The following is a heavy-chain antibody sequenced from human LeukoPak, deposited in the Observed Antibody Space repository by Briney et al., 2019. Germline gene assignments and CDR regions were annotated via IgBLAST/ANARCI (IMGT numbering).Heavy chain of an antibody. J-gene: IGHJ4*02. CDR2: ISGSGGST. CDR3: AKEHYYDSGVDY. D-gene: IGHD3-22*01. Sequence: PGGSLRLSCAASGFTFSSYGMSWVRQTPGKGLEWVSAISGSGGSTYYADSVKGRFTISRDNSKNTLYLQMNSLRAEDTAVYYCAKEHYYDSGVDYWGQGTLVTVSS. CDR1: GFTFSSYG. V-gene: IGHV3-23*01.